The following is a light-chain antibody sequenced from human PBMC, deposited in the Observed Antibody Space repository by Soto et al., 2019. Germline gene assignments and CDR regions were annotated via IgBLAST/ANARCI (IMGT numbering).Light chain of an antibody. CDR2: TES. CDR1: QKLASH. V-gene: IGKV1-39*01. Sequence: DIQMTQSPSSLSASVGDSVTIPCRARQKLASHLNWYQQQSGTAPKLLIYTESNLQRGVPSRFSGSGSGTDFTLTISSLRPEDFATYYCQQSYSVPLTFGQGTRLEI. CDR3: QQSYSVPLT. J-gene: IGKJ5*01.